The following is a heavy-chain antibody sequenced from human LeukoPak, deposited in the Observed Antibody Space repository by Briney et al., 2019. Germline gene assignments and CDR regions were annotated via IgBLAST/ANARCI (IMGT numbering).Heavy chain of an antibody. J-gene: IGHJ6*03. CDR3: AKDPDIVIVPHYYYYMDV. CDR1: GFTFSSYS. V-gene: IGHV3-48*01. Sequence: GGSLRLSCAASGFTFSSYSMNWVRQAPGKGLEWVSYTSSSSSTIYYADSVKGRLTISRDNSKNTLYLQMNSLRAEDTAVYYCAKDPDIVIVPHYYYYMDVWGKGTTVTVSS. D-gene: IGHD2/OR15-2a*01. CDR2: TSSSSSTI.